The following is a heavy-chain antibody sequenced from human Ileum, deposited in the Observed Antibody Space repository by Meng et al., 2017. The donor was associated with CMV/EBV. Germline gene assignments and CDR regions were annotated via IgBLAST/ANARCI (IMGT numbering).Heavy chain of an antibody. Sequence: GESLKISCKGSGYSFTSYWIGWVHWVRQVPGKELVWVSRISNDGRTTNYADSVKGRFTVSRDNANNILYLHMNSLRAEDTALYYCARGRYGKYGYFDYWGQGTLVTVSS. J-gene: IGHJ4*02. CDR1: GYSFTSYW. D-gene: IGHD3-10*01. CDR2: ISNDGRTT. V-gene: IGHV3-74*01. CDR3: ARGRYGKYGYFDY.